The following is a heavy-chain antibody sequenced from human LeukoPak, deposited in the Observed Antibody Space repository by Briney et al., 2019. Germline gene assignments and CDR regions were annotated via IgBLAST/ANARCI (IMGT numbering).Heavy chain of an antibody. V-gene: IGHV4-38-2*02. D-gene: IGHD5-12*01. Sequence: PSETLSLTCTVSGYSISSGYYWGWIRQPPGKGLEWIGGIYHSGSTYYNPSLKSRVTISVDTSKNQFSLKLSSVTAADTAVYYCARHSSGYDDIDYWGQGTLVTVSS. CDR1: GYSISSGYY. CDR2: IYHSGST. J-gene: IGHJ4*02. CDR3: ARHSSGYDDIDY.